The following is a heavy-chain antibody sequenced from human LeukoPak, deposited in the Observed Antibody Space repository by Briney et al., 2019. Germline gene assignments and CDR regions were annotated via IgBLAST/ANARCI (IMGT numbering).Heavy chain of an antibody. Sequence: TSETLSLTCTVSGGSISSSPCYWGWIRQSPGKGLEWFGTICSGGSTYYNPSHQSRVTMSVDTSKNQFSLRLSSVTTADTAVYYCARVNTQGVPSPWGQGILVTVSS. CDR3: ARVNTQGVPSP. D-gene: IGHD2-15*01. V-gene: IGHV4-39*01. J-gene: IGHJ5*02. CDR1: GGSISSSPCY. CDR2: ICSGGST.